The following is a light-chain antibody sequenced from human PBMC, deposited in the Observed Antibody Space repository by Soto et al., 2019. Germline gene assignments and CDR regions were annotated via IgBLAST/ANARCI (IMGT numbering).Light chain of an antibody. V-gene: IGLV2-14*02. CDR2: EVS. CDR1: SSDVGSYNL. Sequence: QSALTQPASVSGSPGQSITISCTGTSSDVGSYNLVSWYQQHPGKAPKLMIYEVSNRPSGVSNRFSGSKSGNTASLTISGLQAEDEADYYCSSYTGSTTVVFGGGTKVTVL. J-gene: IGLJ2*01. CDR3: SSYTGSTTVV.